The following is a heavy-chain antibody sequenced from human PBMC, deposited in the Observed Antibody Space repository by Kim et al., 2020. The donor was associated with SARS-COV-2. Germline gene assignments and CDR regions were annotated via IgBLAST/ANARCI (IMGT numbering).Heavy chain of an antibody. J-gene: IGHJ5*02. Sequence: SETLSLTCTVSGGSISSSSYYWGWIRQPPGQGLEWIGSIYYSGSTYYNPSLKSRVTISVDTSKNQFSLKLSSVTAADTAVYYCASLRRITGTTEWFDPWGQGTLVTVSS. D-gene: IGHD1-7*01. CDR2: IYYSGST. CDR1: GGSISSSSYY. CDR3: ASLRRITGTTEWFDP. V-gene: IGHV4-39*01.